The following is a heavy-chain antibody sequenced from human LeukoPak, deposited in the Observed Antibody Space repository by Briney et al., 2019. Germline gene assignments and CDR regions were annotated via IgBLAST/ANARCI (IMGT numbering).Heavy chain of an antibody. Sequence: SVKVSCKASGGTFSSYAISWVRQAPGQGLEWMGGIIPIFGTANYAQKFQGRVTITADESTSTAYMELSSLRSEDTAVYYCARDGAVNDAFDIWGQGTMVTVST. V-gene: IGHV1-69*13. CDR1: GGTFSSYA. CDR2: IIPIFGTA. CDR3: ARDGAVNDAFDI. J-gene: IGHJ3*02.